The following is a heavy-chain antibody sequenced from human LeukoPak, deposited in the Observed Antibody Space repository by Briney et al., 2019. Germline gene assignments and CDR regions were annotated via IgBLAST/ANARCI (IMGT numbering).Heavy chain of an antibody. D-gene: IGHD2-15*01. CDR2: ISGSGGST. V-gene: IGHV3-23*01. Sequence: QTGGSLRLSCAASGFTFSSYAMSWVRQAPGKGLEWVSAISGSGGSTYYADSVKGRFTISRDNSKNTLYLQMNSLRAEDTAVYYCAKDVLVVVAATDGYWGQGTLVTVSS. J-gene: IGHJ4*02. CDR1: GFTFSSYA. CDR3: AKDVLVVVAATDGY.